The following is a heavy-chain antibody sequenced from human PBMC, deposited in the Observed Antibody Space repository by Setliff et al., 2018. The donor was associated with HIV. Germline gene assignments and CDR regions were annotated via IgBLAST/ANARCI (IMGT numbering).Heavy chain of an antibody. CDR3: ARVGHSSSYHYYGMDV. CDR2: IIPAFGRA. J-gene: IGHJ6*02. CDR1: GDTLSIHP. D-gene: IGHD6-13*01. V-gene: IGHV1-69*05. Sequence: GASVKVSCKASGDTLSIHPISWVRQAPGRGLDWMGGIIPAFGRANYAQKFEGRVTITTDESRSTAYMELSSLSSEDTAVFYCARVGHSSSYHYYGMDVWGQGTTVTVSS.